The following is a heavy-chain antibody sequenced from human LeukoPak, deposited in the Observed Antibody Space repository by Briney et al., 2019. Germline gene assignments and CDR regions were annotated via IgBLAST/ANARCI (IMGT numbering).Heavy chain of an antibody. CDR2: ISGSGAST. CDR3: AKRSTTAYNWFDP. CDR1: GFTFSGYA. J-gene: IGHJ5*02. Sequence: GGSLRLSCAASGFTFSGYAMTWVRQAPGRGLEWVSTISGSGASTYYADSMKGRFTISRDNSRNTLFLQMNSLRAEDSAVYYCAKRSTTAYNWFDPWGQGTLVTVSS. V-gene: IGHV3-23*01. D-gene: IGHD2/OR15-2a*01.